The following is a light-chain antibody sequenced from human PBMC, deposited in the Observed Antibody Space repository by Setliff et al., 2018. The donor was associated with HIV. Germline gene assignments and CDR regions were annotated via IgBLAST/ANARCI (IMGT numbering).Light chain of an antibody. J-gene: IGLJ2*01. V-gene: IGLV2-14*01. CDR1: NSDVGGYHY. CDR2: EVS. Sequence: SALAQPASVSGSPGQSITISCTGTNSDVGGYHYVSWYQQHPGKAPKLMIYEVSNRPSGVSNRFSGSKSGNTASLTISGLQAEDEADCYCSSYTTTTIVVFGGGTKVTVL. CDR3: SSYTTTTIVV.